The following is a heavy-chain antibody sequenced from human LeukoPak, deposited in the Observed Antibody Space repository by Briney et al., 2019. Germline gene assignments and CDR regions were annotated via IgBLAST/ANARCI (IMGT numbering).Heavy chain of an antibody. CDR1: GVTFSYYG. D-gene: IGHD6-19*01. CDR3: AKDQGSGWFGGFDI. V-gene: IGHV3-30*18. J-gene: IGHJ3*02. CDR2: ISDDGTTT. Sequence: GGSLRLSCEASGVTFSYYGIHWVRQAPDKGLEWVAVISDDGTTTFYADSVKGRITISRDNSKNTLYLQMNSLRADDTAVYYCAKDQGSGWFGGFDIWGQGTMVTVSS.